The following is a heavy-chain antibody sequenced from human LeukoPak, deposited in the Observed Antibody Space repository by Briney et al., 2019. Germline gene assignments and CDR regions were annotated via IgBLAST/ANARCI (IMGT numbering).Heavy chain of an antibody. CDR1: GFTFSSYT. CDR3: ARDYYGVYYFDY. D-gene: IGHD4-17*01. V-gene: IGHV3-48*01. CDR2: ISSSTSTI. Sequence: GGSLRLSCAASGFTFSSYTMNWVRQAPGKRLEWVSSISSSTSTIHYADSVKGRFTIFRDNAKNSLYLQMNSLRAEDTAVYFCARDYYGVYYFDYWGQGTLVTVSS. J-gene: IGHJ4*02.